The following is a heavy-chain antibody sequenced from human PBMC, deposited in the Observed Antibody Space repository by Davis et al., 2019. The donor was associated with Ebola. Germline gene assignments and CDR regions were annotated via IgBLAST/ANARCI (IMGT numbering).Heavy chain of an antibody. CDR2: IYYSGST. J-gene: IGHJ4*02. CDR1: GGSISSYY. Sequence: PSETLSLTCTVSGGSISSYYWSWIRQPPGKGLEWIGYIYYSGSTNYNPSLKSRVTISVDTSKNQFSLKLSSVTAADTAVYYCARDRCSGGSCYPFDYWGQGTLVTVSS. CDR3: ARDRCSGGSCYPFDY. D-gene: IGHD2-15*01. V-gene: IGHV4-59*12.